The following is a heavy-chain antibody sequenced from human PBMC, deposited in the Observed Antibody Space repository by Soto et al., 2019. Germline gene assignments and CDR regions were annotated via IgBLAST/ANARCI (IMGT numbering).Heavy chain of an antibody. CDR2: LYHSGST. Sequence: SETLSLTCALIGGSISSSIWWSWVRQPPGKGLEWIGELYHSGSTNYNTSLKSRVTISVDKSKNHFSLKLSSGTAADTAVYYCARVGVNMVATGTYYYYYGMDVWGQGTTVTVSS. V-gene: IGHV4-4*02. J-gene: IGHJ6*02. D-gene: IGHD5-12*01. CDR3: ARVGVNMVATGTYYYYYGMDV. CDR1: GGSISSSIW.